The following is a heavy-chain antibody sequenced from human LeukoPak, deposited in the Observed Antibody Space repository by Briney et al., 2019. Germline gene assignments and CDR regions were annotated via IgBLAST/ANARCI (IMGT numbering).Heavy chain of an antibody. D-gene: IGHD1/OR15-1a*01. CDR3: ARQQGIQYLNFDY. CDR1: GYTFTDYY. CDR2: INLIAGLT. V-gene: IGHV1-46*01. Sequence: GASVKVSCKASGYTFTDYYIHWLRQAPGEGPDWMGMINLIAGLTHLAPKFQGRVTKTRDTSTSTVYLDLTSLGFDDTAVYYCARQQGIQYLNFDYWGQGALVAVSS. J-gene: IGHJ4*02.